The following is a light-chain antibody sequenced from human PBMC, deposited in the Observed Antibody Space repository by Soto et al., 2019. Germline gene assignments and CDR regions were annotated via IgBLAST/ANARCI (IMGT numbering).Light chain of an antibody. CDR2: DAS. CDR1: QSVGSY. V-gene: IGKV3-11*01. CDR3: QQRIDWRIT. J-gene: IGKJ4*01. Sequence: EIVLTQSPATLSLSPGDRATLSCRASQSVGSYLGWYQQRPGQAPRLLIYDASNRATGIPAKFRGSGSGTDFTLTISSLEPEDFGVYSCQQRIDWRITFGGGTKVQIK.